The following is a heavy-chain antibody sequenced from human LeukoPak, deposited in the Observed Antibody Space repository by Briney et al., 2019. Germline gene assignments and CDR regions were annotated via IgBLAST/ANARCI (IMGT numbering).Heavy chain of an antibody. CDR1: GFTFSSYA. Sequence: PGGSLRLSCAASGFTFSSYAMSWVRQAPGKGLEWVSSISGSGDNTYYADSVKGRFTISRDNSKNTLYLQMNSLRPEDTDMYYCARVHRYRYTTTCYLFDYWGPGTLVTVSS. J-gene: IGHJ4*02. V-gene: IGHV3-23*01. CDR3: ARVHRYRYTTTCYLFDY. CDR2: ISGSGDNT. D-gene: IGHD3-16*02.